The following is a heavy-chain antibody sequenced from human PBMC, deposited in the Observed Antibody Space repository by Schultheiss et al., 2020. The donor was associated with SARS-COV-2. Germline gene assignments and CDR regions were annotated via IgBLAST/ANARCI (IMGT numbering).Heavy chain of an antibody. CDR3: AHSMITFGGVIVPFDY. CDR1: GFSLSTSGVG. CDR2: IYWNDDK. D-gene: IGHD3-16*02. J-gene: IGHJ4*02. V-gene: IGHV2-5*01. Sequence: SGPTLVKPTQTLTLTCTFSGFSLSTSGVGVGWIRQPPGKALEWLALIYWNDDKRYSPSLKSRLTITKDTSKNQVVLTMTNMDPVDTATYYCAHSMITFGGVIVPFDYWGQGTLVTVSS.